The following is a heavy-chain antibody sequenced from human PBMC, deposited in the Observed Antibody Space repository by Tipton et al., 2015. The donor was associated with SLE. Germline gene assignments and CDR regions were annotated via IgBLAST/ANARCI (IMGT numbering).Heavy chain of an antibody. J-gene: IGHJ4*02. V-gene: IGHV4-39*07. CDR3: ARCSRDPDFGRDWVDY. CDR2: IYFGGST. Sequence: TLSLTCAVSGDSMNSIPYYWGWIRQPPGMGLEWIASIYFGGSTYYNPSLKSRISISIDTSKNQFSLKLSSVTAADTAVYYCARCSRDPDFGRDWVDYWGQGTLVTVSS. CDR1: GDSMNSIPYY. D-gene: IGHD2-21*01.